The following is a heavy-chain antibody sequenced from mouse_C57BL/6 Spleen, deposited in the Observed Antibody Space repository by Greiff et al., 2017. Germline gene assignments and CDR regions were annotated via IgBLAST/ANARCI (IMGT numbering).Heavy chain of an antibody. CDR2: IYPGDGDT. CDR1: GYAFSSSW. V-gene: IGHV1-82*01. J-gene: IGHJ4*01. D-gene: IGHD3-2*01. Sequence: QVQLQQSGPELVKPGASVKISCKASGYAFSSSWMNWVKQRPGQGLEWIGRIYPGDGDTNYNGKFKGKATLTADKSSSTAYMQLSSLTSEDSAVYFCAIDSSGCVIYYAMDYWGQGTSVTVSS. CDR3: AIDSSGCVIYYAMDY.